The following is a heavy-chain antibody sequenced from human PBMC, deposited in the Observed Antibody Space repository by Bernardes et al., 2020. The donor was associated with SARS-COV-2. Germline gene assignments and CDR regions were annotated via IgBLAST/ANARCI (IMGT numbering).Heavy chain of an antibody. CDR3: ARDYPDPAD. CDR2: IYSGGQT. J-gene: IGHJ1*01. V-gene: IGHV3-66*01. Sequence: GGSLSLSCAASGITVSYNYMSWVRQAPGKGLEWVSVIYSGGQTYYADSVKGRFTISRDNSKNTLYLQMNSLRAEDTAVYYCARDYPDPADWGQGTLVTVSS. CDR1: GITVSYNY. D-gene: IGHD6-13*01.